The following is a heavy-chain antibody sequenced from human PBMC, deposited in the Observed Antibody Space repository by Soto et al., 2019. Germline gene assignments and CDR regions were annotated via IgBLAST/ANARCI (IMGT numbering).Heavy chain of an antibody. CDR1: GGTFSSYA. Sequence: ASVKVSCKASGGTFSSYAINWVRQATGQGLEWMGWMNPNSGNTGYAQKFQGRVTMTRNTSISTAYMELSSLRSEDTAVYYCAWSIVVVTALDYWGQGTLVTVSS. V-gene: IGHV1-8*02. J-gene: IGHJ4*02. D-gene: IGHD2-21*02. CDR3: AWSIVVVTALDY. CDR2: MNPNSGNT.